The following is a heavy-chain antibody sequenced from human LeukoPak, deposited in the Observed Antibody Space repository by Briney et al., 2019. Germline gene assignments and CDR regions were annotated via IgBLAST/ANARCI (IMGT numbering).Heavy chain of an antibody. CDR3: AREGSRFLEWFGYFDY. Sequence: ASVKVSCKASGYTFTSYYMHWVRQAPGQGLEWMGIINPSGGSTSYAQKFQGRVTMTRDMSTSTVYMELSSLRSEDTAVYYCAREGSRFLEWFGYFDYWGQGTLVTVSS. J-gene: IGHJ4*02. D-gene: IGHD3-3*01. V-gene: IGHV1-46*01. CDR1: GYTFTSYY. CDR2: INPSGGST.